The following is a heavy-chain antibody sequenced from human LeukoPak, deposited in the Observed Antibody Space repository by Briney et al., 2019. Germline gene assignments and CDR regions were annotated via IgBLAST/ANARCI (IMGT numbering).Heavy chain of an antibody. CDR3: ARGPLAYCGGDCVTDFDY. Sequence: ASVKVSCKASGYTFTGYYMHWVRQAPGQGLEWMGWINPNSGGTNYAQKFQGRATMTRDTSISTAYMELSRLRSDDTAVYYCARGPLAYCGGDCVTDFDYWGQGTLVTVSS. J-gene: IGHJ4*02. CDR2: INPNSGGT. D-gene: IGHD2-21*02. V-gene: IGHV1-2*02. CDR1: GYTFTGYY.